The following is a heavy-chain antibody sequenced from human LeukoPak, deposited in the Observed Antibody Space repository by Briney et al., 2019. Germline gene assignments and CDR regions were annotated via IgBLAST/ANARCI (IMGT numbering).Heavy chain of an antibody. CDR2: MNPNSGNT. V-gene: IGHV1-8*01. CDR3: ARGRKGYCSGGSCYSGLQGMDV. Sequence: ASVKVSCKASGYTFTSYDINWVRQATGQGLEWMGWMNPNSGNTSYAQKFQGRVTMTRNTSISTAYMELSSLRSEDTAVYYCARGRKGYCSGGSCYSGLQGMDVWGQGTTVTVSS. D-gene: IGHD2-15*01. J-gene: IGHJ6*02. CDR1: GYTFTSYD.